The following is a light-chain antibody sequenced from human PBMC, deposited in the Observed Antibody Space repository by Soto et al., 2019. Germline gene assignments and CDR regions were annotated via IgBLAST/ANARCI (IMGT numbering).Light chain of an antibody. CDR1: SVHNTYI. J-gene: IGLJ3*02. V-gene: IGLV4-60*02. CDR2: LDRSGSY. CDR3: ATWYGSTHKV. Sequence: QPVLTQSSSASASLGSSVKLTCILSSVHNTYIIAWHQQQPGKAPRFLMTLDRSGSYNRGSGVPDRFSGSSSGADRYLTISNLQFEDEGDYYCATWYGSTHKVFGGGTKLTVL.